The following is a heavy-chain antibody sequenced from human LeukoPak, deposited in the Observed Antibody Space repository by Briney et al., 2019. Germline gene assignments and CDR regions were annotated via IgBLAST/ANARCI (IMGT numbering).Heavy chain of an antibody. CDR1: GFTFSTYE. CDR2: ISSSGSAI. D-gene: IGHD2-2*02. J-gene: IGHJ3*02. CDR3: ARENSDTSWYRDAFDI. V-gene: IGHV3-48*03. Sequence: GSLRLSCAASGFTFSTYEMNWVRQAPGKGLEWVSYISSSGSAIHYADSVKGRFTISRDNAKNALHLQMDSLRVEDTAVYYCARENSDTSWYRDAFDIWGQGTMVTVSS.